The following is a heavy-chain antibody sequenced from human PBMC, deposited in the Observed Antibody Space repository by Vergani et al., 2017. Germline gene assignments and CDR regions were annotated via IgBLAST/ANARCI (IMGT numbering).Heavy chain of an antibody. Sequence: QVQLVESGGGLVKPGGSLRLSCAASGFTFSDYYMSWIRQAPGKGLGWVSYISSSSSYTNYADSVKGRFTIARDNAKISLYLQMNSLRAEDTAVYYCARDGVVRSYDSSGPLWFWGQGTLVTVSS. V-gene: IGHV3-11*05. J-gene: IGHJ4*02. D-gene: IGHD3-22*01. CDR1: GFTFSDYY. CDR3: ARDGVVRSYDSSGPLWF. CDR2: ISSSSSYT.